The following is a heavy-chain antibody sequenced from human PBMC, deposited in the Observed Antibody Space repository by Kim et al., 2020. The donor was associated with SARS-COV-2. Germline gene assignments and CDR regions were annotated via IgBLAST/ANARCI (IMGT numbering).Heavy chain of an antibody. CDR2: IYYSGST. CDR3: ASRRTLEVTIFGVVTPTYGRDV. V-gene: IGHV4-39*01. D-gene: IGHD3-3*01. J-gene: IGHJ6*02. Sequence: SETLSLTCTVSGGSISSSSYYWGWIRQPPGKGLEWIGSIYYSGSTYYNPSLKSRVTISVDTSKNQFSLKLSSVTAADTAVYYCASRRTLEVTIFGVVTPTYGRDVWGQGTTVTVSS. CDR1: GGSISSSSYY.